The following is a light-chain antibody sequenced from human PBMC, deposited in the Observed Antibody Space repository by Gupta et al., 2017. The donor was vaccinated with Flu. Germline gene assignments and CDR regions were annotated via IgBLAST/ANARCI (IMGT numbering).Light chain of an antibody. Sequence: DIQLTQSASFLSASVGDRVTITCRASQGFTSYLRWYLQKPGKAPKLLIYAASTLQSGVPSRFSGSGSGTEFTPTISSLQPDDIGTYYCQQFDSYPLTFGEGTRVEIK. CDR2: AAS. CDR1: QGFTSY. CDR3: QQFDSYPLT. J-gene: IGKJ5*01. V-gene: IGKV1-9*01.